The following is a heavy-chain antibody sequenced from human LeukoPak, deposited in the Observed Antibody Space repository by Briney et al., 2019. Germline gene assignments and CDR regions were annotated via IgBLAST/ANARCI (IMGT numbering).Heavy chain of an antibody. Sequence: GGSLRLSCTASGFTFSSYAMSWVRQAPGKGLEWVSSISSSSSYIYYADSVKGRFTISRDNAKNSLYLQMNSLRAEDTAVYYCARDGYDFWSGYSPYYYYGMDVWGQGTTVTVSS. J-gene: IGHJ6*02. D-gene: IGHD3-3*01. CDR3: ARDGYDFWSGYSPYYYYGMDV. CDR1: GFTFSSYA. CDR2: ISSSSSYI. V-gene: IGHV3-21*01.